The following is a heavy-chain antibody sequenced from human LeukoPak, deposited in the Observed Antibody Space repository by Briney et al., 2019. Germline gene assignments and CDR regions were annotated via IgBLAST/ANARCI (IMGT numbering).Heavy chain of an antibody. D-gene: IGHD2-15*01. CDR3: VGRRYCNGGACYATFDF. V-gene: IGHV4-4*07. CDR2: MYTSGST. J-gene: IGHJ4*02. CDR1: GGSITSYY. Sequence: SETLSLTCTVSGGSITSYYWNWIRQPAGKGLEYIGRMYTSGSTNYNPSLKSRVTMSLDTSKNQFSLKLSSMTAADTAVYYCVGRRYCNGGACYATFDFWGQGTLVTVSS.